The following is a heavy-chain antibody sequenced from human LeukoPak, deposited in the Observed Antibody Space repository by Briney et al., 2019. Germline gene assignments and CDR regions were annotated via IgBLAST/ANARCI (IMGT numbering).Heavy chain of an antibody. Sequence: SVKVSCKSSGGSFSTYSISWVRQAPGQRPEWMGGILPGLPTPNYAQKFQGRVTISADEYTRTAYMELNSLRSDDTAMYYCARSTNYGDGWFGPWGQGTLVTVSS. CDR2: ILPGLPTP. D-gene: IGHD4/OR15-4a*01. V-gene: IGHV1-69*13. J-gene: IGHJ5*02. CDR3: ARSTNYGDGWFGP. CDR1: GGSFSTYS.